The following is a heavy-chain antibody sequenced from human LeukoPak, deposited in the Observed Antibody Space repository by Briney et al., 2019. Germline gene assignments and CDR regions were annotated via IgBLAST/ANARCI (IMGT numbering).Heavy chain of an antibody. CDR1: GFTFSSYS. V-gene: IGHV3-21*04. CDR3: AKWGCSGGSCYPFDY. CDR2: ISSSSSYI. D-gene: IGHD2-15*01. J-gene: IGHJ4*02. Sequence: GGSLRLSCAASGFTFSSYSMNWVRQAPGKGLEWVSSISSSSSYIYYADSVKGRFTISRDNAKNSLYLQMNSLRAEDTAIYYCAKWGCSGGSCYPFDYWGQGTLVTVSS.